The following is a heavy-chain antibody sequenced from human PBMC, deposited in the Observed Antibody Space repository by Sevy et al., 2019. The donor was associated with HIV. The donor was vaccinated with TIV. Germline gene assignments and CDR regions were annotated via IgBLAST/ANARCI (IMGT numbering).Heavy chain of an antibody. J-gene: IGHJ6*02. V-gene: IGHV3-48*03. CDR1: GFTFSSYE. D-gene: IGHD2-21*02. CDR3: ARDRRGDPNGMDV. CDR2: ISSSGSTI. Sequence: GGSLRLSCAASGFTFSSYEMNWVRHAPGKGLEWVSYISSSGSTIYYADSVKGRFTISRDNAKNSLYLQMNSLRAEDTAVYYCARDRRGDPNGMDVWGQGTTVTVSS.